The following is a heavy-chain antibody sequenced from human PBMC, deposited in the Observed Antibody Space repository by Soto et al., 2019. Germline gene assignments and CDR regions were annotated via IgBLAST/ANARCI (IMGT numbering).Heavy chain of an antibody. CDR1: GFTFSSYG. Sequence: GGSLRLSCAASGFTFSSYGMHWVRQAPGKGLEWVAVIWYDGSNKYYADSVKGRLTISRDNSKNTLYLQMNSLRAEDTAVYYCARDPRTGTTPWFDPWGQGTLVTVSS. J-gene: IGHJ5*02. CDR2: IWYDGSNK. CDR3: ARDPRTGTTPWFDP. D-gene: IGHD1-7*01. V-gene: IGHV3-33*01.